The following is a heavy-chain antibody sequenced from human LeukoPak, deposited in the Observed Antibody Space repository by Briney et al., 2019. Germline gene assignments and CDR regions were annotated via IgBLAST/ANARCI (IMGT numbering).Heavy chain of an antibody. Sequence: ASVKVSCKASGYTFTGYYMHWVRQAPGQGLEWMGWINPNSGGTNYAQKFQGRVTMTRDTSISTVYMELSRLRSDDTAVYYCASLIEGHSSSLRWFDPWGQGTLVTVSS. V-gene: IGHV1-2*02. CDR1: GYTFTGYY. J-gene: IGHJ5*02. D-gene: IGHD6-6*01. CDR3: ASLIEGHSSSLRWFDP. CDR2: INPNSGGT.